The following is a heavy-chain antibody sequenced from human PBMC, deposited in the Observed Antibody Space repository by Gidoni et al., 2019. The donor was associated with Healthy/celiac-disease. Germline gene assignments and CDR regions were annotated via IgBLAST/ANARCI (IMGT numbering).Heavy chain of an antibody. J-gene: IGHJ6*02. CDR1: GYTFTSYD. V-gene: IGHV1-8*01. CDR3: ATESLYCSGGSCYSAPVYYYYGMDV. Sequence: QVQLVQSGAEVKKPGASVKVSCKASGYTFTSYDIIWVRQATGQGLEWMGWMNPNSGNTGYAQKFQGRVTMTRNTSISTAYMELSSLRSEDTAVYYCATESLYCSGGSCYSAPVYYYYGMDVWGQGTTVTVSS. D-gene: IGHD2-15*01. CDR2: MNPNSGNT.